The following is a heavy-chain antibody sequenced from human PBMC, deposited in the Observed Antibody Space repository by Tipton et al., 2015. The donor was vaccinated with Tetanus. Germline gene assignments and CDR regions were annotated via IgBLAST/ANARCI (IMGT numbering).Heavy chain of an antibody. D-gene: IGHD1-26*01. CDR1: GGSLNTFY. J-gene: IGHJ6*02. CDR2: VYSSGST. Sequence: TLSLTCTVSGGSLNTFYWNWIRQPAGKGLEWIGRVYSSGSTNYNPSLKSRFTMSIDASKNQFSLELTSVTAADTAVYYCARDFRERSGTYYSYYYTMDVWGQGTTVTVSS. V-gene: IGHV4-4*07. CDR3: ARDFRERSGTYYSYYYTMDV.